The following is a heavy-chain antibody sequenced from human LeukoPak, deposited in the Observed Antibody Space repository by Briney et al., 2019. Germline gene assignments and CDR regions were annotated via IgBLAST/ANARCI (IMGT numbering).Heavy chain of an antibody. J-gene: IGHJ4*02. Sequence: GGSLRLSCAASGFTFSSYSMNWVRQAPGKGLEWVSYISSSSSTIYYADSVKGRFTISRDNSKNTLYLQMNSLRAEDTAVYYCARDRGIAAAGTPIHFDYWGQGTLVTVSS. CDR2: ISSSSSTI. CDR1: GFTFSSYS. CDR3: ARDRGIAAAGTPIHFDY. V-gene: IGHV3-48*01. D-gene: IGHD6-13*01.